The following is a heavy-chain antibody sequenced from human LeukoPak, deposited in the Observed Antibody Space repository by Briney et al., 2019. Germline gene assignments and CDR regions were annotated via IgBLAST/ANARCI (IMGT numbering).Heavy chain of an antibody. D-gene: IGHD3-10*02. J-gene: IGHJ4*02. CDR2: ISDNGGST. CDR1: GLKFSKYA. Sequence: GGSLRLSCAASGLKFSKYAMSWVRQAPGKGLEWVSVISDNGGSTYYADSVKGRFTISRDNSKNTVYLQMNSLRDEDTAVYYCAKDVRGGDDAIEPIDCWGQGTLVNVSS. CDR3: AKDVRGGDDAIEPIDC. V-gene: IGHV3-23*01.